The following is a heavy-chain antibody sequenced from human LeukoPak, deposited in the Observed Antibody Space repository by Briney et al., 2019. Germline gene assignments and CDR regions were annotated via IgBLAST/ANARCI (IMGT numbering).Heavy chain of an antibody. J-gene: IGHJ5*02. D-gene: IGHD2-2*02. CDR3: ARVIQRVGVPAAINTSNWFDP. CDR2: ISSSGSTI. CDR1: GFTFSDYY. Sequence: PGGSLRLSCAASGFTFSDYYMSWIRQAPGKGLEWVSYISSSGSTIYYADSVKGRFTISRDNAKNSLYLQMNSLRAEDTAVYYCARVIQRVGVPAAINTSNWFDPWGQGTLVTVSS. V-gene: IGHV3-11*01.